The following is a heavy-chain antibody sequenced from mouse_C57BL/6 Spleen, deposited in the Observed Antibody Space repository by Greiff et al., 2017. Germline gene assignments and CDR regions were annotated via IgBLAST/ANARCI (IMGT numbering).Heavy chain of an antibody. D-gene: IGHD6-1*01. V-gene: IGHV1-19*01. Sequence: VQLKQSGPVLVKPGASVKMSCKASGYTFTDYYMNWVKQSHGKSLEWIGVINPYNGGTSYNQKFKGKATLTVDKSSSTAYMELNSLTSEDSAVYYCARLRQLTAMDYWGQGTSVTVSS. CDR2: INPYNGGT. CDR1: GYTFTDYY. J-gene: IGHJ4*01. CDR3: ARLRQLTAMDY.